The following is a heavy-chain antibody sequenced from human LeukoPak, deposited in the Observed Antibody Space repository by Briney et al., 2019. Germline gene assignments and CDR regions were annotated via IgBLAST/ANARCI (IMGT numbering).Heavy chain of an antibody. D-gene: IGHD3-10*01. CDR2: IFDNGST. V-gene: IGHV4-59*01. CDR1: GDSLTYFY. CDR3: ARGGYGSAFDF. J-gene: IGHJ4*02. Sequence: SETLSLTCTVSGDSLTYFYWSWIRQPPGKGLEWVASIFDNGSTNDNRSLKSRVTISLDTSNNQFSLTVNSVTAADTAVYYCARGGYGSAFDFWGQGTLVTVSS.